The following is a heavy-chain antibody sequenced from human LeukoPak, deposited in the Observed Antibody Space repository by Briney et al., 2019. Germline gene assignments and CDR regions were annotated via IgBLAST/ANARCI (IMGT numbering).Heavy chain of an antibody. D-gene: IGHD5-12*01. V-gene: IGHV3-7*01. Sequence: PGGSLRLSCAASGFTFSSYWMSWVRQAPGKGLEWVANIKQDGSEKYYVDSVKGRFTISRDNAKNPLYLQMNSLRAEDTAVYYCARSQWLRSYYFDYWGQGTLVTVSS. CDR3: ARSQWLRSYYFDY. CDR1: GFTFSSYW. CDR2: IKQDGSEK. J-gene: IGHJ4*02.